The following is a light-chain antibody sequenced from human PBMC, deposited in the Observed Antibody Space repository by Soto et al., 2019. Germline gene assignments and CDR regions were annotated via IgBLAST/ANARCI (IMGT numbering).Light chain of an antibody. CDR3: QQYNNWPRT. Sequence: EIVMTQSPATLSVSPGERATLSGRASQSVSSNLAWYQQKPGQAPRLLIYGASTRATGIPARFSGGGSGSEFTLTISSLQSEDFAVYYCQQYNNWPRTFGQGTKVEIK. CDR2: GAS. CDR1: QSVSSN. V-gene: IGKV3-15*01. J-gene: IGKJ1*01.